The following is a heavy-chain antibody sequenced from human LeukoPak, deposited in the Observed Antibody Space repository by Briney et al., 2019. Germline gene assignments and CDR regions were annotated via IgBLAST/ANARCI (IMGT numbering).Heavy chain of an antibody. J-gene: IGHJ6*03. Sequence: PGASVKVSCKASGYTFTGYYMHWVRQAPGQGLEWMGWINPNSGGTNYAQKFQGRVTTTRDTSISTAYMELSRLRSDDTAVYYCARRGNGGTYYYYYYYMDVWGKGTTVTVSS. CDR1: GYTFTGYY. CDR3: ARRGNGGTYYYYYYYMDV. V-gene: IGHV1-2*02. CDR2: INPNSGGT. D-gene: IGHD2-15*01.